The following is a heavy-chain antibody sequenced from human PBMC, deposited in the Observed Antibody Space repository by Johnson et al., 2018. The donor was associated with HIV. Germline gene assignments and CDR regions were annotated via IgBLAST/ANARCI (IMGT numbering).Heavy chain of an antibody. CDR1: GFTFADYG. J-gene: IGHJ3*02. Sequence: MQLVESGGRVVRPGESLRLSCAASGFTFADYGMRWVRQAPGKGLEWVSGIPWTGGRTGYADSVLVRFTISRDKAKNSLYLQMNSLRAEDTALYYCARDAYNSDACDIWGQGTMVTVSS. CDR2: IPWTGGRT. V-gene: IGHV3-20*04. CDR3: ARDAYNSDACDI. D-gene: IGHD5-24*01.